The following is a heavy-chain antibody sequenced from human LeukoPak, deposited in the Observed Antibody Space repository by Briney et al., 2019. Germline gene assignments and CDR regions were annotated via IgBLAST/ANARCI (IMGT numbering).Heavy chain of an antibody. J-gene: IGHJ6*03. Sequence: SETLSLTCTVSGGSISSYYWSWIRQPPGKGLEWIGYIYTSGSTNYNPSLKSRVTISVDTSKNQFSLKLGSVTAADTAVYYCARVTVTIYYYYYYMDVWGKGTTVTVSS. CDR2: IYTSGST. CDR1: GGSISSYY. V-gene: IGHV4-4*09. D-gene: IGHD1-14*01. CDR3: ARVTVTIYYYYYYMDV.